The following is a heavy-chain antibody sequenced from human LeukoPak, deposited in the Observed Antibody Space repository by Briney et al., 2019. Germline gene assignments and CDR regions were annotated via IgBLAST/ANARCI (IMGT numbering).Heavy chain of an antibody. Sequence: SETLSLTCAVYGGSFIGFHWNWIRQPPGKGLEWIGDINHSGSTNYNPSLTSRVTISVDPSKNQFSLKLSSVTAADTAVYYCATLGSITMVRGVRFDPWGQGTLVTVSS. V-gene: IGHV4-34*01. CDR3: ATLGSITMVRGVRFDP. CDR2: INHSGST. J-gene: IGHJ5*02. CDR1: GGSFIGFH. D-gene: IGHD3-10*01.